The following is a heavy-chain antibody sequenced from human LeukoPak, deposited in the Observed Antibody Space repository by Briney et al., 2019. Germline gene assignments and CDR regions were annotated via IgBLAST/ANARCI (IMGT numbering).Heavy chain of an antibody. D-gene: IGHD3-9*01. Sequence: GGSLRLSCAASGFTFSSYAMSWVRQAPGKGLEWVSAISGSGGSTYYADSVKGQFTISRDNSKNTLYLQMNSLRAEDTAVYYCAKPGPYDILTGYYFVPGSDYYGMDVWGQGTTVTVSS. V-gene: IGHV3-23*01. CDR3: AKPGPYDILTGYYFVPGSDYYGMDV. CDR2: ISGSGGST. CDR1: GFTFSSYA. J-gene: IGHJ6*02.